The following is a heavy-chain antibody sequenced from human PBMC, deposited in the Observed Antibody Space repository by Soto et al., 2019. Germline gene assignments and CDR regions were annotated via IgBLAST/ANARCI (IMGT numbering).Heavy chain of an antibody. CDR1: GGGNLRDYR. Sequence: QVQLVQSGAEVKEPGSSVKVSCKASGGGNLRDYRTTWVRRAPGQGLEWMGGIIPKLGSANYAQNFQGRVTVTADESTNTVYMEPRSLRSDDTAVYYCARRGDGYNFGAVCWGQGTPVTVSS. J-gene: IGHJ4*02. D-gene: IGHD2-21*01. CDR3: ARRGDGYNFGAVC. CDR2: IIPKLGSA. V-gene: IGHV1-69*01.